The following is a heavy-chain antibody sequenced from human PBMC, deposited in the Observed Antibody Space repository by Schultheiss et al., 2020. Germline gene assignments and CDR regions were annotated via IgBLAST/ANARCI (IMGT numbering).Heavy chain of an antibody. CDR2: ISNSGRST. V-gene: IGHV3-23*01. CDR3: AKDKSATSEPVAGFDF. J-gene: IGHJ4*02. CDR1: GFTFSSYA. Sequence: GESLKISCAASGFTFSSYAMSWVRQAPGKGLEWVSAISNSGRSTYYADSVRGRFTISRDNSKNTLYLQMNSLRADDTAVYHCAKDKSATSEPVAGFDFWGQGTMVTVSS. D-gene: IGHD6-19*01.